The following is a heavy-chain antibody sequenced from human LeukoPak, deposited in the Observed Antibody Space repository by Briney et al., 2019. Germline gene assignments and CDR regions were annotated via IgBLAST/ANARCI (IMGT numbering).Heavy chain of an antibody. V-gene: IGHV3-23*01. CDR1: GFTFGDYA. D-gene: IGHD3-22*01. J-gene: IGHJ4*02. CDR3: AKRGYYYDSSGYYSFDY. Sequence: GGSLRLSCTASGFTFGDYAMSWVRQAPGKGLEWVSAISGSGGSTYYADSVKGRFTISRDNSKNTLYLQMNSLRAEDTAVYYCAKRGYYYDSSGYYSFDYWGQGTLVTVSS. CDR2: ISGSGGST.